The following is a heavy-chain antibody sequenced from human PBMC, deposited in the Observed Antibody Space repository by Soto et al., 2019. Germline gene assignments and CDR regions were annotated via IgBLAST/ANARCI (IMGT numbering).Heavy chain of an antibody. Sequence: PGGSLRLSCTASGFAFSYYWVHWVRQAPGKGLVWVSRINSDRSGISYADSVKGRFTISRDDAENTLYLQMNGLRAEDTAVYYCVRGTGATAAAHKALFEYWGQGTQVTVSS. CDR2: INSDRSGI. CDR1: GFAFSYYW. D-gene: IGHD2-15*01. J-gene: IGHJ4*02. V-gene: IGHV3-74*01. CDR3: VRGTGATAAAHKALFEY.